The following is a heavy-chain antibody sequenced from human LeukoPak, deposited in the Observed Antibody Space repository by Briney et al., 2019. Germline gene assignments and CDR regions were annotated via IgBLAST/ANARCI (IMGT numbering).Heavy chain of an antibody. V-gene: IGHV1-2*02. D-gene: IGHD4-11*01. Sequence: GASVKVSCKASGYNFIANYMQWVRQAPGQGLERMGWINPNSGGTNYAQKFQGRVTMTRDTSISTAYMELSSLRSDDTAVYYCARDLGNYQLRKNWFDPWGQGTLVTVSS. CDR1: GYNFIANY. J-gene: IGHJ5*02. CDR3: ARDLGNYQLRKNWFDP. CDR2: INPNSGGT.